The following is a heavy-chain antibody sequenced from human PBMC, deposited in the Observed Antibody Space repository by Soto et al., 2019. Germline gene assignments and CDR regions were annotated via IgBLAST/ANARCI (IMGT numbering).Heavy chain of an antibody. D-gene: IGHD2-8*01. CDR3: ARDWGYCTNGVCEIYWFDP. V-gene: IGHV1-2*04. CDR1: RYTFTGYY. CDR2: INPNSGGT. J-gene: IGHJ5*02. Sequence: ASVKVSCKASRYTFTGYYMHWVRQAPGQGLEWMGWINPNSGGTNYAQKFQGWVTMTRDTSISTAYMELSRLRSDDTAVYYCARDWGYCTNGVCEIYWFDPWGQGTLVTVSS.